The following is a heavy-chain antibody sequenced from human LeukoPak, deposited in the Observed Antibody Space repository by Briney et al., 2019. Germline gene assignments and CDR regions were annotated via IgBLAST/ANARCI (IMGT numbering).Heavy chain of an antibody. D-gene: IGHD1-1*01. CDR3: ARGGGYGDY. Sequence: PSETLSLTCTVSSGSISSYYWSWIRQPPGKGLEWIGYIYYSGSTNYNPSLKSRVTISVDTSKNQFSLKLSSVTAADTAVCYCARGGGYGDYWGQGTLVTVSS. CDR2: IYYSGST. CDR1: SGSISSYY. J-gene: IGHJ4*02. V-gene: IGHV4-59*01.